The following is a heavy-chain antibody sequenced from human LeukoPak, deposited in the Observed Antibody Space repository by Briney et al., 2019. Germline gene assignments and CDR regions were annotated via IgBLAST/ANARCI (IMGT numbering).Heavy chain of an antibody. D-gene: IGHD1-26*01. CDR1: GGSISSSSYY. J-gene: IGHJ4*02. CDR2: IYYSGST. CDR3: ARETLSMVGAIIFDY. V-gene: IGHV4-39*02. Sequence: SETLSLTCTVSGGSISSSSYYWGWIRQPPGKGLEWIGSIYYSGSTYYNPSLKSRVTISVDTSKNQFSLKLSSVTAADTAVYYCARETLSMVGAIIFDYWGQGTLVTVSS.